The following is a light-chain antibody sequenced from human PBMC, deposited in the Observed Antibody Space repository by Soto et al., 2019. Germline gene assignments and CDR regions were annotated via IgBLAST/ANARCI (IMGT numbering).Light chain of an antibody. J-gene: IGLJ1*01. V-gene: IGLV1-44*01. CDR3: AVWDDSLNGHV. CDR1: SSNIGTSS. Sequence: SELAQPPSANGIPGRRVTMSCSRSSSNIGTSSVHWYKHLPGTAPNPLISTHDQRPSGVPDRFSGSKSGTSASLAISGLQSEDEADYYCAVWDDSLNGHVFGAGTKVTV. CDR2: THD.